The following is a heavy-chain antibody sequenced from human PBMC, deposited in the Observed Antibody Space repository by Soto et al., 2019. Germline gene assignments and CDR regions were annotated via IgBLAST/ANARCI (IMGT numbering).Heavy chain of an antibody. Sequence: QVHLVQSGAEVKKPGASVKVSCKASGYTFITYTMQWVRQAPGQRLEWMGWINTGNGNTRFSEKLQGRLSITRDTSASTAYMELSGLRSEDTAVYFCAREGKHCSSTSCYSESYDYWGQGTLVTVSS. CDR3: AREGKHCSSTSCYSESYDY. CDR1: GYTFITYT. V-gene: IGHV1-3*04. D-gene: IGHD2-2*01. CDR2: INTGNGNT. J-gene: IGHJ4*02.